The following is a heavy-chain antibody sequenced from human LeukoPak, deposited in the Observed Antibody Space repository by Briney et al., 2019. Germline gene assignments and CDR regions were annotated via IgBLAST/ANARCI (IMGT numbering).Heavy chain of an antibody. CDR3: ARDTVTDAFDI. J-gene: IGHJ3*02. D-gene: IGHD4-17*01. CDR2: IYYSGST. V-gene: IGHV4-31*03. Sequence: SETLSLTCTVSGGSISSGGYYWSWIRQHPGKGLEWIGYIYYSGSTYYNPSLKSRVTISVDTSKNQFSLELSSVTAADTAVYYCARDTVTDAFDIWGQGTMVTVSS. CDR1: GGSISSGGYY.